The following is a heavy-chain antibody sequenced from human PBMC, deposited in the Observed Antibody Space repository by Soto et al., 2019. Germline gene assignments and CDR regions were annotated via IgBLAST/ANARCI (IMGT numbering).Heavy chain of an antibody. Sequence: LSLTCTVSGGSISSYYWSWIRQPPGKGLEWIGYIYYSGSTNYNPSLKSRVTISVDTSKNQFSLKLSSVTAADTAVYYCAREMATVRVIDYWGQGTLVTVSS. CDR3: AREMATVRVIDY. CDR2: IYYSGST. J-gene: IGHJ4*02. V-gene: IGHV4-59*01. CDR1: GGSISSYY. D-gene: IGHD4-4*01.